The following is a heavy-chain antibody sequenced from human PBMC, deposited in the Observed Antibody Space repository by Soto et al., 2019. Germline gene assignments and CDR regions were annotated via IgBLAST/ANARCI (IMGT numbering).Heavy chain of an antibody. CDR3: ARRGSSSSVPFDI. Sequence: ASVKVSCKASGYTFTGCYMHWVRQAPGQGLEWMGWINPNSGGTNYAQKFQGWVTMTRDTSISTAYMELSRLRYDDTAVYYCARRGSSSSVPFDIWGQGTMVTVSS. V-gene: IGHV1-2*04. D-gene: IGHD6-6*01. CDR1: GYTFTGCY. CDR2: INPNSGGT. J-gene: IGHJ3*02.